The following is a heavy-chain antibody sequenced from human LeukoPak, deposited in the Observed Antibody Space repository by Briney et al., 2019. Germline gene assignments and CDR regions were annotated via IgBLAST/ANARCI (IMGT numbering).Heavy chain of an antibody. Sequence: GGSLRLSCAASGFTFSRYDLSWVRQAPGKGLECVSTISRTVTTTYYADSVKGRFTISRDNSKNTLYLQMNSLRAEDTAVYYCARERITMVRGTSLNRIRHDAFDIWGQGTMVTVSS. CDR3: ARERITMVRGTSLNRIRHDAFDI. D-gene: IGHD3-10*01. J-gene: IGHJ3*02. V-gene: IGHV3-23*01. CDR1: GFTFSRYD. CDR2: ISRTVTTT.